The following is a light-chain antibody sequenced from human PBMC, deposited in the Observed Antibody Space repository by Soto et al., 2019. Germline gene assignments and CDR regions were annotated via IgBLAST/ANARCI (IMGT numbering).Light chain of an antibody. V-gene: IGKV3-20*01. CDR2: AAS. J-gene: IGKJ2*01. CDR1: QSVSSSY. CDR3: QQYDSSLYT. Sequence: EIVLTQSPGTLSLSPGERATLSCRASQSVSSSYLAWYQQKPGQAPRLLIYAASSRATGIPDRFSGSGSGTDFTLTISRLEPEDFAVYYCQQYDSSLYTFGQGTKLDIK.